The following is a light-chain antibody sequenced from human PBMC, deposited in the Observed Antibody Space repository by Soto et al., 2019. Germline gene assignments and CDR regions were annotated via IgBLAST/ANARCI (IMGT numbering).Light chain of an antibody. CDR2: DTS. J-gene: IGKJ1*01. V-gene: IGKV3-11*01. Sequence: EIVLTQPPATLSLSPGERATLSCRASQSVSRYLAWYQHKPGQAPRLLIYDTSNRATGIPARFSGSGSGTDFTLTISSLEPEDFAVYYCQQRSNWPPTFGQGTKVDIK. CDR3: QQRSNWPPT. CDR1: QSVSRY.